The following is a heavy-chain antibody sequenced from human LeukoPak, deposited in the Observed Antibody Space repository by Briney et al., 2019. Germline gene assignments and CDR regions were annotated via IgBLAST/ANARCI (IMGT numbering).Heavy chain of an antibody. Sequence: GGSLRLSCAASGFTFSSYWMHWVRQAPGKGLVWVSRINSDGSSTSYADSMKGRFTIYRDNAKNTLYLQMNSLRAEDTAVSYCARVGGSRPRAPKTHFDYWGQGTLVTVSS. V-gene: IGHV3-74*01. CDR2: INSDGSST. CDR3: ARVGGSRPRAPKTHFDY. CDR1: GFTFSSYW. D-gene: IGHD3-10*01. J-gene: IGHJ4*02.